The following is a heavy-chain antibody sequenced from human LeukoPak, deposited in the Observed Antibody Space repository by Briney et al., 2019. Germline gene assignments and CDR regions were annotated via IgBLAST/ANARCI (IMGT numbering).Heavy chain of an antibody. Sequence: ASVKLSCKVSGYTLTELSMHWVRQAPGKGLEWMGGFDAEDGETIYAQKFQGRVTMTEDTSTDTAYMELSSLRSEDTAVYYCATSRLRWNFPWVRRRDWFDPWGQGTLVTVSS. CDR3: ATSRLRWNFPWVRRRDWFDP. J-gene: IGHJ5*02. CDR2: FDAEDGET. V-gene: IGHV1-24*01. CDR1: GYTLTELS. D-gene: IGHD4-23*01.